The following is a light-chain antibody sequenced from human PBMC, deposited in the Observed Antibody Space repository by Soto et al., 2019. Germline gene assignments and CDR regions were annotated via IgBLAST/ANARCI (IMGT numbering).Light chain of an antibody. J-gene: IGKJ1*01. CDR2: GAS. CDR1: QSVTSSY. V-gene: IGKV3-20*01. Sequence: LTQNATARCLSPGERATLSCRASQSVTSSYLAWYQQKPGQAPRLLIYGASSRATGIPDRFSGSGSGTDFTLTISSLQPEDFATYYCQQSYSTPPTFGPGTKVDIK. CDR3: QQSYSTPPT.